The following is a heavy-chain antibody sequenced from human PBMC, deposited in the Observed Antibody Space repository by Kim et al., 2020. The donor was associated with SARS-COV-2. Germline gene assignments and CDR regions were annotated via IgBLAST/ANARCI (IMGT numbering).Heavy chain of an antibody. CDR3: ARDKAVLTGAGGPFDT. Sequence: SQTLSLTCTVSGGSISSSTYYWGWIRQPPGKGLEWIGSIYYSGSTYYNPSLKSRVTLSLDTSNNQFSLRLSSVTAADTAVYYCARDKAVLTGAGGPFDTW. J-gene: IGHJ3*02. V-gene: IGHV4-39*07. D-gene: IGHD3-9*01. CDR1: GGSISSSTYY. CDR2: IYYSGST.